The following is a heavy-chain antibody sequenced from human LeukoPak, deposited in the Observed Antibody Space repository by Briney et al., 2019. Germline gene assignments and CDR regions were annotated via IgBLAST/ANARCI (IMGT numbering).Heavy chain of an antibody. J-gene: IGHJ5*02. Sequence: SVKVSCKASGGTFSSYAISWVRQAPGQGLEWMGGIIPIFGTANYAQKFQGRVTTTTDESTSTAYMELSSLRSEDTAVYYCARDNYAGANWFDPWGQGTLVTVSS. CDR1: GGTFSSYA. V-gene: IGHV1-69*05. CDR2: IIPIFGTA. D-gene: IGHD1-7*01. CDR3: ARDNYAGANWFDP.